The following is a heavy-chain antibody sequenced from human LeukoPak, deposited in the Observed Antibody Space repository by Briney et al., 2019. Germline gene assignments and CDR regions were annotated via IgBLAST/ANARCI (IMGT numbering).Heavy chain of an antibody. CDR3: ARVWGGAKKFDY. CDR2: IYTSGST. J-gene: IGHJ4*02. D-gene: IGHD3-16*01. V-gene: IGHV4-61*02. CDR1: GGSISSGSYY. Sequence: PSETLSLTCTVSGGSISSGSYYWSWIRQPAGKGLEWIGRIYTSGSTNYNPSLKSRVTISVDTSKNQFSLKLSSVTAADTAVYYCARVWGGAKKFDYWGQGTLVTVSS.